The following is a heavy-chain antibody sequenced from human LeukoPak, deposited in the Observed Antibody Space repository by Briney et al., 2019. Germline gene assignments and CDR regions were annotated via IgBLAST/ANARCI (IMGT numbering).Heavy chain of an antibody. D-gene: IGHD3-10*01. J-gene: IGHJ4*02. CDR3: ARGTHITLVRGALDY. V-gene: IGHV3-48*03. CDR2: INSRGSNT. Sequence: GGSLRLSCAASGFTFSDYEMNWVRQAPGKGLEWVSYINSRGSNTYYTDSAKGRFTISRDNAKNSLYLQMNSLRAEDTAVYYCARGTHITLVRGALDYWGRGTLVTVSS. CDR1: GFTFSDYE.